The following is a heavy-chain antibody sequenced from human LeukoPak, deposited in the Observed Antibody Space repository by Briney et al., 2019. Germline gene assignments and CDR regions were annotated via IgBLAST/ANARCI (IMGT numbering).Heavy chain of an antibody. J-gene: IGHJ6*03. V-gene: IGHV3-21*01. D-gene: IGHD1-26*01. CDR1: GFTFSTYN. Sequence: KPGGSLRLSCAASGFTFSTYNMNWVRQAPGKGLEWVSSITSSSSYIYYADSVKGRFTISRDNAKNSLYLQMNSLRAEDTAVYYCARDPYSGSYQWAMGYYYYMDVWGKGTTVTISS. CDR3: ARDPYSGSYQWAMGYYYYMDV. CDR2: ITSSSSYI.